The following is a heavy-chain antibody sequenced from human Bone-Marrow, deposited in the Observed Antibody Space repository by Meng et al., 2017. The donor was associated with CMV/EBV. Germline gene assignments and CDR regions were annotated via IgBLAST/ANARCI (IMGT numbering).Heavy chain of an antibody. J-gene: IGHJ4*02. Sequence: SLKISCAASGFTFDDYAMHWVRQAPGKGLEWVSGISWNSGSIGYADSVKGRFTISRDNAKNSLYLQMNSLRAEDMAVYYCAKATSSRLLAPVDYWGQGTLVTVSS. CDR2: ISWNSGSI. D-gene: IGHD2/OR15-2a*01. CDR1: GFTFDDYA. CDR3: AKATSSRLLAPVDY. V-gene: IGHV3-9*03.